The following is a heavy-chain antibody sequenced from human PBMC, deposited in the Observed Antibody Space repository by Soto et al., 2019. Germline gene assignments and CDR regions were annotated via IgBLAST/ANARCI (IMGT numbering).Heavy chain of an antibody. CDR2: ISAYNGNT. CDR1: GYTFTSYG. D-gene: IGHD3-3*01. J-gene: IGHJ6*02. CDR3: AGSSANYYDFWSGYSSGMDV. V-gene: IGHV1-18*04. Sequence: ASVKVSCKASGYTFTSYGISWVRQAPGQGLEWMGWISAYNGNTNYAQKLQGRVTMTTDTSTSTAYMELRSLRSDDTAVYYCAGSSANYYDFWSGYSSGMDVWGQGTTVTVSS.